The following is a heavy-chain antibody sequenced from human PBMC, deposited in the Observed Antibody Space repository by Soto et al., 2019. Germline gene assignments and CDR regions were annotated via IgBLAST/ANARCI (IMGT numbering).Heavy chain of an antibody. CDR2: IWYDGSNK. CDR3: ARDSSSWYNYFDY. V-gene: IGHV3-33*01. D-gene: IGHD6-13*01. J-gene: IGHJ4*02. CDR1: GFTFSSYG. Sequence: QVQLVESGGGVVQHGRSLRLSCAASGFTFSSYGMHWVRQAPGKGLEWVAVIWYDGSNKYYADSVKGRFTISRDNSKNTLYLQMNSLRAEDTAVYYCARDSSSWYNYFDYWGQGTLVTVSS.